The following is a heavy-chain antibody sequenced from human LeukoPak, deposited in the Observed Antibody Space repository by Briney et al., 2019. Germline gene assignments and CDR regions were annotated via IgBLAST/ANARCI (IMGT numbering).Heavy chain of an antibody. CDR3: ARHYGP. CDR1: GFTFSSYG. D-gene: IGHD3-10*01. J-gene: IGHJ5*02. V-gene: IGHV4-39*01. CDR2: IYDSGST. Sequence: KTGGSLRLSCAASGFTFSSYGMHWVRQPPGKGLEWIGSIYDSGSTYYNPSLKSRVTISVDTSKNQFSLKLNSVTAADTAVYYCARHYGPWGQGTLVTVSS.